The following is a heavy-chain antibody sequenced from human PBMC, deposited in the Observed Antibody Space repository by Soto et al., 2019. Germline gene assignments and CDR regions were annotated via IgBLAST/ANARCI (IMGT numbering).Heavy chain of an antibody. J-gene: IGHJ4*02. CDR2: INPSGGST. CDR1: GCTFTSYY. V-gene: IGHV1-46*01. Sequence: GASVKASCKASGCTFTSYYMHWVRQAPGQGLEWMGIINPSGGSTSYAQKFQGRVTITRDTSASTAYMELSSLRSEDTAVYYCASSVTVPSTICYWGQGTLVTVS. D-gene: IGHD2-2*02. CDR3: ASSVTVPSTICY.